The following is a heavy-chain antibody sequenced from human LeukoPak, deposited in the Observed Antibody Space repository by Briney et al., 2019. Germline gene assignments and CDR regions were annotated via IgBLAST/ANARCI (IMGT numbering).Heavy chain of an antibody. CDR1: GFTFGDYA. CDR3: TRDREMATIRYFDY. J-gene: IGHJ4*02. V-gene: IGHV3-49*03. D-gene: IGHD5-24*01. CDR2: IRSKAYGGTT. Sequence: PGGSLRLSCTASGFTFGDYAMSWFRQAPGKGLEWVGFIRSKAYGGTTEYAASVKGRFTILRDDSKSIAYLQMNSLKTEDTAVYYCTRDREMATIRYFDYWGQGTLVTVSS.